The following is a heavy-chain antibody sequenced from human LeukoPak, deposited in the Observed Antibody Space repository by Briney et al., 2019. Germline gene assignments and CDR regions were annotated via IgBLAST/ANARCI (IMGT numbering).Heavy chain of an antibody. CDR3: ARHCSSTSCHKFVAFDI. D-gene: IGHD2-2*02. V-gene: IGHV4-39*01. Sequence: SETLSLTCTVSGGSISSSSYYWGWIRQPPGKGLEWIGSIYYSGSTYYNPSLKSRVTISVDTSKNQFSLKLSSVTAADTAVYYCARHCSSTSCHKFVAFDIGAQGTMVTVSS. J-gene: IGHJ3*02. CDR1: GGSISSSSYY. CDR2: IYYSGST.